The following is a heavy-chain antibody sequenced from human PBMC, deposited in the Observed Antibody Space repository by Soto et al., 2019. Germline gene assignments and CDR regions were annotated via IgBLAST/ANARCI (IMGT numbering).Heavy chain of an antibody. CDR1: GYTFTSSG. D-gene: IGHD1-26*01. Sequence: QVQLVQSGAEVKKPGASVKVSCKASGYTFTSSGFSWVRQAPGEGLEWMAWISAYNGETHYAPKFQGRVTMTTDTSTSTSYMELRSLRSDDTAVYYCARDSGSYMYVSDWGQGTLVTVSS. CDR3: ARDSGSYMYVSD. CDR2: ISAYNGET. J-gene: IGHJ4*02. V-gene: IGHV1-18*01.